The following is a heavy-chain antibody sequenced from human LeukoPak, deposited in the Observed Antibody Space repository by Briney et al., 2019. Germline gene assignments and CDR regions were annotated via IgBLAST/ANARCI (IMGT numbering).Heavy chain of an antibody. CDR3: ARSHYVSGSQGGMDV. CDR2: IYHTGGA. V-gene: IGHV4-38-2*01. Sequence: SETLSLTCGVSGFSISSGYYWGWIRQPPGQGLEWIGSIYHTGGAYYNPSLKSRVIISVDASKNQFSLKMNSVTAADTAVYYCARSHYVSGSQGGMDVWGKGTTVTVSS. D-gene: IGHD3-10*01. CDR1: GFSISSGYY. J-gene: IGHJ6*04.